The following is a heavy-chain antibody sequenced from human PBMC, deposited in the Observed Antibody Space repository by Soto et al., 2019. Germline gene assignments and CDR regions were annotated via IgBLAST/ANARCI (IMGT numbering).Heavy chain of an antibody. Sequence: GGSLRLSCAASGFTFSSYAMHWVRQAPGKGLEWVAVISYDGSNKYYADSVKGRFTISRDNSKNTLYLQMNSLRAEDTAVYYCARSTIEQLVHWNNYYYCGMDVWGQGTTVTVSS. CDR2: ISYDGSNK. J-gene: IGHJ6*02. V-gene: IGHV3-30-3*01. CDR3: ARSTIEQLVHWNNYYYCGMDV. CDR1: GFTFSSYA. D-gene: IGHD6-6*01.